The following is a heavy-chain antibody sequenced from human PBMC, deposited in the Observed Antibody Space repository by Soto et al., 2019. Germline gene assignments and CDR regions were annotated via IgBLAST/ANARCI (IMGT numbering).Heavy chain of an antibody. D-gene: IGHD2-2*01. V-gene: IGHV3-33*01. J-gene: IGHJ4*02. Sequence: QVHLVESGGGVVQPGGSLRLSCAASGFFFGNFGMHWVRRAPGKGLEWVAAIQSDGSKKYYADSVKGRFTISRENSKNTLDLQMDSLRAEDTGVYFCARDDCSSPSCYVYWGQGTPVTVSS. CDR2: IQSDGSKK. CDR3: ARDDCSSPSCYVY. CDR1: GFFFGNFG.